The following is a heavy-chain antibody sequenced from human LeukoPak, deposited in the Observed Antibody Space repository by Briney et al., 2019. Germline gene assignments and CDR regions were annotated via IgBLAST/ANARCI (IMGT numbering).Heavy chain of an antibody. D-gene: IGHD2-15*01. CDR3: ANALGSCSGGYCYSYYYWGMDV. Sequence: QPGRSLRLSCAASGFTFSSFGMHWVRQAPGKGLEWVAVISYDGDKKFYGDSVKGRFTISRDNSKNTLYLQMNSLRAEDTAMYSCANALGSCSGGYCYSYYYWGMDVWGQGTTVTVSS. V-gene: IGHV3-30*18. CDR2: ISYDGDKK. J-gene: IGHJ6*02. CDR1: GFTFSSFG.